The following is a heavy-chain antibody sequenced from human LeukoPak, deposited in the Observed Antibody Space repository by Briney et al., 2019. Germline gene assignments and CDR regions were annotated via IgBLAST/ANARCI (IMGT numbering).Heavy chain of an antibody. D-gene: IGHD2-15*01. J-gene: IGHJ4*02. CDR3: SGDY. CDR1: GGTFHSYI. Sequence: SVKVSCKASGGTFHSYIVTWVRQAPGQGLEWMGGIVPIIGTANYAQKFQGRVTITADDSTSTAYYCARDQRPSCLGGICYSGDYWGQETLVTVTS. CDR2: IVPIIGTA. V-gene: IGHV1-69*01.